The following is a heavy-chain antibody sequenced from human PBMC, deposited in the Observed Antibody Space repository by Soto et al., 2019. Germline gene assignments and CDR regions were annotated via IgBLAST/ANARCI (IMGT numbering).Heavy chain of an antibody. Sequence: QSTLKESGPTLVKPTQTLTLTCTFSGFSLSISEVGVGWIRQPPGKAPEWLAVIFWDDDNRYSPSLKGRLTITKDTSKNQVVLTMTNMDPVDPATYYCAHVRSGGNIGVWHNYFFDYWGQGTLVTVSS. J-gene: IGHJ4*02. V-gene: IGHV2-5*02. D-gene: IGHD1-1*01. CDR2: IFWDDDN. CDR3: AHVRSGGNIGVWHNYFFDY. CDR1: GFSLSISEVG.